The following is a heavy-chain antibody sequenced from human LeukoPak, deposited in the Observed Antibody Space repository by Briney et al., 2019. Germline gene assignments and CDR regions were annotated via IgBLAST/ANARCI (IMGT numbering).Heavy chain of an antibody. J-gene: IGHJ3*02. Sequence: LSLTCTVSGGSISSYYWSWIRQAPGKGLEWVSGISWNSGSIGYADSVKGRFTISRDNAKNSLYLQMNSLRAEDMALYYCAKDLLPTGDDAFDIWGQGTMVTVSS. D-gene: IGHD2-15*01. CDR1: GGSISSYY. CDR2: ISWNSGSI. V-gene: IGHV3-9*03. CDR3: AKDLLPTGDDAFDI.